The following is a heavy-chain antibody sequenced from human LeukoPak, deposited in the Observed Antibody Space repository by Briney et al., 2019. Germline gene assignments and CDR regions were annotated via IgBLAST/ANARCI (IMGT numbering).Heavy chain of an antibody. V-gene: IGHV4-59*11. CDR3: ARAGRWDKFDS. D-gene: IGHD1-26*01. J-gene: IGHJ5*01. Sequence: PSETLSLTCTVSGASISSHYWSWIRQPPGKGLEWIGYIYHTGSTDYSPSLKGRLTISQDTSKNQISLSLTSVTTADTAMYYCARAGRWDKFDSWGQGILVSVSS. CDR2: IYHTGST. CDR1: GASISSHY.